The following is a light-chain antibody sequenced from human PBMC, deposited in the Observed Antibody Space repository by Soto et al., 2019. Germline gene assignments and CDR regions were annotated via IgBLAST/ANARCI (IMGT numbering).Light chain of an antibody. CDR1: SSDVGNSNF. Sequence: QSALTQPASVSGSPGQSITISCPGTSSDVGNSNFVSWYQHHPGKAPKLMIYEGTKLSSGVSNRFSGSKSGNTASLTISGLQAEDEADYYCCSYAGRTTWVFGGGTKLTVL. CDR2: EGT. V-gene: IGLV2-23*01. CDR3: CSYAGRTTWV. J-gene: IGLJ3*02.